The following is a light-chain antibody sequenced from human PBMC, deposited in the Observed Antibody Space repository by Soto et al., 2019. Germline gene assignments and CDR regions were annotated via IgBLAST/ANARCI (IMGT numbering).Light chain of an antibody. J-gene: IGKJ5*01. CDR3: KQYKEWPPFT. CDR2: GAS. Sequence: EIVLTQSPGTLSLSPGETATLSCRASQYVSNKVAWYQQKPGQAPRLLILGASTRATGVPARFSGSGSGTEFTLSISSLQSEDFAVYYCKQYKEWPPFTFGQGTRLEI. CDR1: QYVSNK. V-gene: IGKV3-15*01.